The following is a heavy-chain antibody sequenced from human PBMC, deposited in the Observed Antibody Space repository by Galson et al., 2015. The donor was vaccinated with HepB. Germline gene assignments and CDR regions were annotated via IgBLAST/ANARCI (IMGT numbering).Heavy chain of an antibody. D-gene: IGHD3-3*01. Sequence: SVKVSCKASGYKFSTYSITWVRQAPGQGLEWMGWISPYNRDIKYARKFQGRVTMSTETITSTAYMELRSLRSDDTAVYYCARDLYDFGDYWGQGTLLTVSS. CDR3: ARDLYDFGDY. J-gene: IGHJ4*02. CDR1: GYKFSTYS. V-gene: IGHV1-18*01. CDR2: ISPYNRDI.